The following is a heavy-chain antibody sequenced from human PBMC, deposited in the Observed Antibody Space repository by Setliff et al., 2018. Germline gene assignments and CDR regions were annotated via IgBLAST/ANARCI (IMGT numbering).Heavy chain of an antibody. V-gene: IGHV4-38-2*02. CDR3: ARDNRARHYMDV. CDR2: ILFSGDT. CDR1: GYSISSGFS. D-gene: IGHD3-10*01. Sequence: SATLSLTCAVSGYSISSGFSWVWIRQSPGKGLEWIGRILFSGDTYYNPSLNSRVTISADTSKNQFSLNLSSVTAADTAVYYCARDNRARHYMDVWGKGTTVTVSS. J-gene: IGHJ6*03.